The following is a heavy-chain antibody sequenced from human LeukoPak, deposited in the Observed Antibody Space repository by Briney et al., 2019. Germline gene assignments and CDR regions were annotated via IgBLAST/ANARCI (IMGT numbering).Heavy chain of an antibody. J-gene: IGHJ4*02. CDR3: AKDGMYSSSSSYYFDY. D-gene: IGHD6-6*01. CDR2: ISSSSSYI. V-gene: IGHV3-21*04. Sequence: GGSLRLSCAASGFTFSSYSMNWVRQAPGKGLEWVSSISSSSSYIYYADSVKGRFTISRDSSKNTLYLQMNSLRAEDTAVYYCAKDGMYSSSSSYYFDYWGQGTLVTVSS. CDR1: GFTFSSYS.